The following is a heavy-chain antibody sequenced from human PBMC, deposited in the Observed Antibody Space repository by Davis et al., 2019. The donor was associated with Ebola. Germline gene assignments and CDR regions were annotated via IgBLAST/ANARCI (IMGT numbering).Heavy chain of an antibody. CDR3: AKEGPPIFGVAAGMDV. V-gene: IGHV3-23*01. Sequence: PGGSLRLSCAASGFTFSSYAMSWVRQAPGKGLEWVSAISGSGGSTYYADSVKGRFTISRDNSKNTLYLQMNSLRAEDTAVYYCAKEGPPIFGVAAGMDVWGQGTTVTVSS. D-gene: IGHD3-3*01. J-gene: IGHJ6*02. CDR1: GFTFSSYA. CDR2: ISGSGGST.